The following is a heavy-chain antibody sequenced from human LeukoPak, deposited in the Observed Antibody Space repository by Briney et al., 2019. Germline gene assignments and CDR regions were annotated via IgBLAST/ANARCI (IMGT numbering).Heavy chain of an antibody. J-gene: IGHJ4*02. CDR3: ARFPYYDYVWGSYRYSFDY. D-gene: IGHD3-16*02. V-gene: IGHV4-34*01. Sequence: PSETLSLTCAVYGRSFSGYYWSWIRQPPGKGLEWIGEINHSGSTNYNPSLKSRVTISVDTSKNQFSLKLSSVTAADTAVYYCARFPYYDYVWGSYRYSFDYWGQGTLVTVSS. CDR2: INHSGST. CDR1: GRSFSGYY.